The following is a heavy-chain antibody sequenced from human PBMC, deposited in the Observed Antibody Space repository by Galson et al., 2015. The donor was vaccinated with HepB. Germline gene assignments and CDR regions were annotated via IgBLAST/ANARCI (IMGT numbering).Heavy chain of an antibody. V-gene: IGHV3-73*01. CDR1: GFIFSASA. CDR2: IRRKASDNAT. D-gene: IGHD6-13*01. CDR3: TKLGDLPGYSSS. Sequence: SLRLSCAASGFIFSASAMHWVRQTSGQGLEWIGRIRRKASDNATAHDAWLKGRFTISSDDTKDTAYLHMKSLKTEDTAVYYCTKLGDLPGYSSSWGQGTLVTVSS. J-gene: IGHJ4*02.